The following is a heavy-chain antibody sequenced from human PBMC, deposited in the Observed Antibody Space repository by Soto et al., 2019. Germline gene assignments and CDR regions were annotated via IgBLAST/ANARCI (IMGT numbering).Heavy chain of an antibody. CDR2: INTYNGNT. J-gene: IGHJ6*02. V-gene: IGHV1-18*01. CDR3: AMVEVYVTPSPQDV. CDR1: GYTFTRYG. Sequence: QVQLVQSGAEVKNTGASVKVSCKASGYTFTRYGIGWARQDPGQGLEWMGWINTYNGNTNYAQNVQGRVTLTTDTSTSTAYMELRSLRSNDTARYYWAMVEVYVTPSPQDVWGQGTTVIVSS. D-gene: IGHD2-15*01.